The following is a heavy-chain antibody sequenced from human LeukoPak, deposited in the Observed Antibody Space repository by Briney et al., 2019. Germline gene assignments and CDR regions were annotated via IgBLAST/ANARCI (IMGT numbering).Heavy chain of an antibody. CDR2: IYPGDSDT. V-gene: IGHV5-51*01. CDR1: GYSFTSYW. Sequence: GESLKISFKGCGYSFTSYWIGWVRQMPGKGLEWMGIIYPGDSDTRYSPSFQGQVTISADKSISTAYLQWGSLKASDTAMYYCARPARLGIQGYFDLWGRGTLVTVSS. CDR3: ARPARLGIQGYFDL. J-gene: IGHJ2*01. D-gene: IGHD3-16*01.